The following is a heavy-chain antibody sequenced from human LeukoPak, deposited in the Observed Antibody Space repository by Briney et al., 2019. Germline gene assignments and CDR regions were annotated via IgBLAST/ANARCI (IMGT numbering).Heavy chain of an antibody. Sequence: GGSLRLSCAASGFTFSSYWMTWVRQAPGKGLEWVANIDQDGNEKYYVDSVRGRFTISRDNAKNSPYLQMDSLRVEDTAVYYCARGDAFSGDYWGQGTLVTVSS. CDR2: IDQDGNEK. V-gene: IGHV3-7*04. J-gene: IGHJ4*02. D-gene: IGHD5-24*01. CDR1: GFTFSSYW. CDR3: ARGDAFSGDY.